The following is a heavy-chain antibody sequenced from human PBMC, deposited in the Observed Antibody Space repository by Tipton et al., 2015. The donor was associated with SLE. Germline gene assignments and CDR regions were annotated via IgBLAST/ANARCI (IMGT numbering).Heavy chain of an antibody. J-gene: IGHJ5*02. D-gene: IGHD3-10*01. Sequence: TLSLSCTVSGGSISSSSYYWGWIRQPPGKGLEWIGSIYYSGSTYYNPSLKSRVTISVDTSKNQFSLKLSSVTAADTAVYYCARRGGWFDPWGQGTLVTVSS. CDR1: GGSISSSSYY. CDR3: ARRGGWFDP. CDR2: IYYSGST. V-gene: IGHV4-39*01.